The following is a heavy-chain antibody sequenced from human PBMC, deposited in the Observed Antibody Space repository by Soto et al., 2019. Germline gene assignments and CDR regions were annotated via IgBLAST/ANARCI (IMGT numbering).Heavy chain of an antibody. CDR2: IRSKANSYAT. CDR1: GFTFSGSA. J-gene: IGHJ4*02. Sequence: EVQLVESGGGLVQPGGSLKLSCAASGFTFSGSAMHWVRQASGKGLEWVGRIRSKANSYATAYAASVKGRFTISRDDSKNTAYLQMNGLKTEDTAVYYCTRRAGDYYDSSADYWGQGTLVTVSS. CDR3: TRRAGDYYDSSADY. D-gene: IGHD3-22*01. V-gene: IGHV3-73*02.